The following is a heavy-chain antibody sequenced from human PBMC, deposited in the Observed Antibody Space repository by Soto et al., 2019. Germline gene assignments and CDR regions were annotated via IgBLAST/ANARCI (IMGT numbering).Heavy chain of an antibody. CDR3: ARGYSYGSMSFDY. V-gene: IGHV1-2*04. Sequence: GASVKVSCKASGYTFTGYYMHWVRQAPGQGLEWMGWINPNSGGTNYAQKFQGWVTMTRDTSISTAYMELSRLRSDDTAVYYCARGYSYGSMSFDYWGQGTLVTVSS. J-gene: IGHJ4*02. CDR2: INPNSGGT. CDR1: GYTFTGYY. D-gene: IGHD5-18*01.